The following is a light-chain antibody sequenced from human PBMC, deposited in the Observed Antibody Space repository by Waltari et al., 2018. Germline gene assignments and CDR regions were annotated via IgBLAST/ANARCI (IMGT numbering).Light chain of an antibody. CDR2: EDN. CDR1: SGSFASNY. J-gene: IGLJ3*02. CDR3: QSDDGNTWV. V-gene: IGLV6-57*03. Sequence: NFMLTQPHSVSESPGKTVTISCTRSSGSFASNYVQWYQLRPGSAPTTVIYEDNQRPPGVPTRFSGSIDSSSNSAALTSSGLKTEDEADYYCQSDDGNTWVFGGGTKLTVL.